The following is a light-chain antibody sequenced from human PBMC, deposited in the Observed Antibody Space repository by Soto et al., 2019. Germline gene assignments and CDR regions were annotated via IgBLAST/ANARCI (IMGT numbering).Light chain of an antibody. Sequence: QSVLTQPPSVSGAPGQRVTISCSGRSSNIGAGYDVHWYQQLPGTAPKLLIYGNSNRPSGVPDRFSGSKSGTSASLAITGLHAEDEAVYYCQSYDSSLSGSVFGGGTKLTVL. CDR3: QSYDSSLSGSV. CDR1: SSNIGAGYD. CDR2: GNS. J-gene: IGLJ3*02. V-gene: IGLV1-40*01.